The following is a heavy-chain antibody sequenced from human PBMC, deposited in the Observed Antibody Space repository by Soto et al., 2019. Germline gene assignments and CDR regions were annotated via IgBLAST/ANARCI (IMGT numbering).Heavy chain of an antibody. CDR3: ARDLGAVAGTSLLDY. J-gene: IGHJ4*02. CDR2: ISYDGSNK. CDR1: GFTFSSYA. V-gene: IGHV3-30-3*01. Sequence: GGSLRLSCAASGFTFSSYAMHWVRQAPGKGLEWVAVISYDGSNKYYADSVKGRFTISRDNSKNTLYLQMNSLRAEDTAVYYCARDLGAVAGTSLLDYWGQGTLVTVSS. D-gene: IGHD6-19*01.